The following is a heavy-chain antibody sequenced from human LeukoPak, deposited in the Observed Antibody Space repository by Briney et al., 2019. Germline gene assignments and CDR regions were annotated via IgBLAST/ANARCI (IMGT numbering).Heavy chain of an antibody. D-gene: IGHD5-18*01. CDR2: ISWNSGSI. CDR3: AKGSSGTAMVAYYFDY. V-gene: IGHV3-9*01. J-gene: IGHJ4*02. Sequence: GGSLRLSCAASGFTFDDYAMHWVRQAPGKGLEWVSGISWNSGSIGYADSVKGRFTISRDNSKNTLYLQMNSLRAEDTAVYYCAKGSSGTAMVAYYFDYWGQGTLVTVSS. CDR1: GFTFDDYA.